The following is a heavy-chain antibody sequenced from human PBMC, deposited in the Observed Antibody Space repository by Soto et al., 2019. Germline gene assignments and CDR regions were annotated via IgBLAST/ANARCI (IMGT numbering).Heavy chain of an antibody. Sequence: QVQLVQSGAEVKKPGASVTVSCKASGYTFTSHGIIWVRQAPGQGLEWMGWISTYNGNTNYAQKLQGRVTMTTDTSTTTAYMEVRSLRSDDTAVYYCARDAGVTIYTRDTFDMWGQGTVVTVSS. V-gene: IGHV1-18*01. D-gene: IGHD3-10*01. CDR2: ISTYNGNT. J-gene: IGHJ3*02. CDR1: GYTFTSHG. CDR3: ARDAGVTIYTRDTFDM.